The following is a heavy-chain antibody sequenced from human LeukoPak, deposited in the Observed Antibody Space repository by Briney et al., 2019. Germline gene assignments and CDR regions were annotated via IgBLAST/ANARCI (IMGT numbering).Heavy chain of an antibody. J-gene: IGHJ6*02. Sequence: ASVKVSCKASGYTFTGYYMHWVRQAPGQGLEWMGWINPNSGGTNYAQKFQGRVTMTRDTSISTAYMELSRLRSDGTAVYYCARGPRYCSGGSCYSDYYYYYGMDVWGQGTTVTVSS. V-gene: IGHV1-2*02. CDR3: ARGPRYCSGGSCYSDYYYYYGMDV. D-gene: IGHD2-15*01. CDR1: GYTFTGYY. CDR2: INPNSGGT.